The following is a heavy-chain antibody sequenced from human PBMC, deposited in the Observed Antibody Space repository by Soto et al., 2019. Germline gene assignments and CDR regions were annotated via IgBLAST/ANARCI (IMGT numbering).Heavy chain of an antibody. Sequence: PSETLSLTCTVSGGSISSSSYYWGWIRQPPGKGLEWIGSIYYSGSTYYNPSLKSRVTISVDTSKNQFSLKLSSVTAADTAVYYCARHQEGGYDLATYYYMDVWGKETTVTVSS. CDR1: GGSISSSSYY. CDR3: ARHQEGGYDLATYYYMDV. V-gene: IGHV4-39*01. J-gene: IGHJ6*03. D-gene: IGHD5-12*01. CDR2: IYYSGST.